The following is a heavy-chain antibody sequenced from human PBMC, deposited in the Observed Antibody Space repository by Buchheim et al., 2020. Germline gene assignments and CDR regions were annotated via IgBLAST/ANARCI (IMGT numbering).Heavy chain of an antibody. CDR2: ISGNGGRT. CDR3: AKVSQWDLLGYCLDY. D-gene: IGHD1-26*01. Sequence: EVQLVESGGDLVKPGESLRLSCAASEFTFTNAWMSWIRQAPGKGLEWVSAISGNGGRTYYADSVKGRFTISRDNSKNTLYLQMNSLRAEDTAVYFCAKVSQWDLLGYCLDYWGQGTL. J-gene: IGHJ4*02. V-gene: IGHV3-23*04. CDR1: EFTFTNAW.